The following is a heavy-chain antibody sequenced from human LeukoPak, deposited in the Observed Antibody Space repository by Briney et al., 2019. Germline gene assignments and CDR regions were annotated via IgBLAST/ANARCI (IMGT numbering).Heavy chain of an antibody. CDR2: INAGNGNT. CDR3: ARDAGVGATNDFYYYYMDV. V-gene: IGHV1-3*01. Sequence: ASVKVSCKASGYTFTSYAMHWVRQAPGQRLEWMGWINAGNGNTKYSQKFQGRVTITRDTSASTAYMELSSLRSDDTAVYYCARDAGVGATNDFYYYYMDVWGKGTTVTVSS. CDR1: GYTFTSYA. D-gene: IGHD1-26*01. J-gene: IGHJ6*03.